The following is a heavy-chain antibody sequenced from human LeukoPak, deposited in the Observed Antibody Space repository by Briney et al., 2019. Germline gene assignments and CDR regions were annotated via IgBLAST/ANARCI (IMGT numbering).Heavy chain of an antibody. CDR2: IYYSGST. CDR3: AREIPYYYYMDV. J-gene: IGHJ6*03. Sequence: PSETLSLTCAVYGGPFSGYYWSWIRQPPGKGLEWIGSIYYSGSTYYNPSLKSRVTISVDTSKNQFSLKLSSVTAADTAVYYCAREIPYYYYMDVWGKGTTVTISS. CDR1: GGPFSGYY. V-gene: IGHV4-34*01.